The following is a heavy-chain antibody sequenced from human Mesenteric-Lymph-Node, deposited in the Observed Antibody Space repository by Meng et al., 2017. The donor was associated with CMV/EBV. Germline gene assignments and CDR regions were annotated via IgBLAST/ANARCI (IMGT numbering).Heavy chain of an antibody. CDR3: ARPKWGGIAVAGNLFDY. J-gene: IGHJ4*02. Sequence: SQTLSLTCAISGDSVSSNSAAWNWIRQSPSRGLEWLGRTYYRSKWYNDYAVSVKSRITINPDTSKNQFSLQLNSVTPEDTAVYYCARPKWGGIAVAGNLFDYWGQGTLVTVSS. D-gene: IGHD6-19*01. V-gene: IGHV6-1*01. CDR2: TYYRSKWYN. CDR1: GDSVSSNSAA.